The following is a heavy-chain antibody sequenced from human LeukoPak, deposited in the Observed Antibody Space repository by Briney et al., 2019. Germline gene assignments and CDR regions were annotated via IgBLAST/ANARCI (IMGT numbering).Heavy chain of an antibody. Sequence: SETLSLTCTVSGGSISSGDYYWSWIRQPPGKGLEWIGYIYYSGSTYYNPSLKSRVTISVDTSKNQFSLKLSSVTAADTAVYYCARDHEFCSGSSCYLFDYWGQGTLVTVSS. D-gene: IGHD2-15*01. CDR1: GGSISSGDYY. CDR3: ARDHEFCSGSSCYLFDY. J-gene: IGHJ4*02. CDR2: IYYSGST. V-gene: IGHV4-30-4*01.